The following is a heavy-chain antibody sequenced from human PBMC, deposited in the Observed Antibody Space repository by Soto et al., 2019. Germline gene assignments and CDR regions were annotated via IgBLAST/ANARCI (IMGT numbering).Heavy chain of an antibody. J-gene: IGHJ4*02. CDR1: GFTFSSYA. Sequence: GGSLRLSCAASGFTFSSYAMSWVRQAPGKGLEWVSAISGSGGSTYYADSVKGRFTISRDNSKNTLYLQMNSLRAEDTAVYYCATDPKFRSHFDYWGQGTLVTVSS. CDR2: ISGSGGST. V-gene: IGHV3-23*01. CDR3: ATDPKFRSHFDY.